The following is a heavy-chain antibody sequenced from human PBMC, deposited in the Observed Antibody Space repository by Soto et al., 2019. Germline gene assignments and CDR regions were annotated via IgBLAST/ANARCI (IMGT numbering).Heavy chain of an antibody. CDR2: LSGSSSSSV. D-gene: IGHD3-16*01. V-gene: IGHV3-48*01. CDR1: GFSFSRYS. Sequence: EVQLLESGGGLVHPGGSLRLSCVASGFSFSRYSMNWVRQAPGKGLDWVAYLSGSSSSSVYYADSVKGRFTISRDNAKNSVYLQMNSVRAEDTGVYYGARDTGGFDNWGQGTLVTVSS. CDR3: ARDTGGFDN. J-gene: IGHJ5*02.